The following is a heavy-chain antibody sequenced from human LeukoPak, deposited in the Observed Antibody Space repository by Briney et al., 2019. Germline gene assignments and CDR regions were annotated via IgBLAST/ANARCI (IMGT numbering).Heavy chain of an antibody. Sequence: GGSLRLSCAASGLTISSNYMNWVRQAPGKGLEWVSAISGSGGSTYYADSVKGRFTISRDNSKNTLYLQMNSLRAEDTAVYYCAKDRVALRYFDWLLLAPHFDYWGQGTLVTVSS. CDR2: ISGSGGST. D-gene: IGHD3-9*01. V-gene: IGHV3-23*01. CDR3: AKDRVALRYFDWLLLAPHFDY. CDR1: GLTISSNY. J-gene: IGHJ4*02.